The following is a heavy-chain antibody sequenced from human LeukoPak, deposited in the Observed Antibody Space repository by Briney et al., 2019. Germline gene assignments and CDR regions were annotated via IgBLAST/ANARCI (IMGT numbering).Heavy chain of an antibody. Sequence: GESLKISCKGSGYNFNTNWIAWVRQLPGKGLEWMAIIYPGDSNSRSGRSFQGQVTVSADKSISAAYLEWSTLKASAAAMYYCASTANGTVSGLWYFDLWGRGTGVTVTS. V-gene: IGHV5-51*01. CDR2: IYPGDSNS. CDR3: ASTANGTVSGLWYFDL. J-gene: IGHJ2*01. CDR1: GYNFNTNW. D-gene: IGHD4-17*01.